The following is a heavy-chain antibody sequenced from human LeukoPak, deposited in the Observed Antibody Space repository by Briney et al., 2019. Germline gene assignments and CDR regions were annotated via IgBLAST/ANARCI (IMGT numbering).Heavy chain of an antibody. CDR3: ARDVPGSIGTTARFDP. V-gene: IGHV1-18*01. CDR2: ISTNNGNT. J-gene: IGHJ5*02. Sequence: GASVKVSCKSSGHTSSDYGISWMRQAPGQGLEWMGWISTNNGNTNYAQQFQGRVTMTTDTSTSTAYMELRSLKSDDTAVYYCARDVPGSIGTTARFDPWGQGTLVTVFS. CDR1: GHTSSDYG. D-gene: IGHD1-1*01.